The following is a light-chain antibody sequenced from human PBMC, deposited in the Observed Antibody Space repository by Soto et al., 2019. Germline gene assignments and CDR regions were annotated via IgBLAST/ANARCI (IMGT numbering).Light chain of an antibody. CDR3: QQYGHSPPFT. CDR1: QIVGGSS. Sequence: VLTHAPGTLSLSPVARATVSCRSSQIVGGSSLAWYQQRPGEAPRILIYDTSKRATGIPDRFSGSGSGTDFTLTISRLEPEDFAVYFCQQYGHSPPFTFGPGTKVDIK. J-gene: IGKJ3*01. V-gene: IGKV3-20*01. CDR2: DTS.